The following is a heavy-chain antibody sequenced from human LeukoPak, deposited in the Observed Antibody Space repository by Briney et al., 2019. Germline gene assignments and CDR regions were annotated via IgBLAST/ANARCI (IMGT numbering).Heavy chain of an antibody. Sequence: GGSLRLSCAASGFTFSSYSMNWVRQAPGKGLEWVSSISSSSSYIYYADSVKGRFTISRDNAKNSLYLQMNSLRAEDTAVYYCAKSDTAVWYFDYWGQGTLVTVSS. CDR2: ISSSSSYI. CDR3: AKSDTAVWYFDY. V-gene: IGHV3-21*01. D-gene: IGHD5-18*01. J-gene: IGHJ4*02. CDR1: GFTFSSYS.